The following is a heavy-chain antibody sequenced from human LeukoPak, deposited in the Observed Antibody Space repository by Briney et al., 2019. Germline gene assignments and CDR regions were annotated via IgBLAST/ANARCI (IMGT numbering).Heavy chain of an antibody. V-gene: IGHV3-7*01. CDR1: GFTFSSYA. J-gene: IGHJ4*02. Sequence: RGSLRLSCAASGFTFSSYAMSWVRQAPGKGLEWVANIKQDGSEKYYVDSVKGRFTISRDNAKNSLYLQMNSLRAEDTAVYYCARKLGRNFDYWGQGTLSPSPQ. CDR3: ARKLGRNFDY. CDR2: IKQDGSEK. D-gene: IGHD2-15*01.